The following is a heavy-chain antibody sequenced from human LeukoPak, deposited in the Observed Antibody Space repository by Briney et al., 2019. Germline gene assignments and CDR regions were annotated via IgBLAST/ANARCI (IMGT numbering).Heavy chain of an antibody. CDR3: ARDPRVYYGSGYNWFDP. CDR1: GFTFSSYS. J-gene: IGHJ5*02. CDR2: ISSSSSYI. V-gene: IGHV3-21*01. Sequence: GGSLRLSCAASGFTFSSYSMNWVRQAPGKGLEWVSSISSSSSYIYYADSVKGRFTISRDNAKNSLYLQMNSLRAEDTAVYYCARDPRVYYGSGYNWFDPWGQGTLVTVSS. D-gene: IGHD3-10*01.